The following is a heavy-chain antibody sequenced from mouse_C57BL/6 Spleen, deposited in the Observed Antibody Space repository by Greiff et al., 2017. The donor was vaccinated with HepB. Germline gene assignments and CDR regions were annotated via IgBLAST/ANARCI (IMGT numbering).Heavy chain of an antibody. CDR2: MNPSSGST. CDR3: ARSNSSYYYGSSYWYFDV. J-gene: IGHJ1*03. V-gene: IGHV1-7*01. Sequence: VQLQQSGAELAKPGASVKLSCKASGYTFTSYWMHWVKQRPGQGLEWIGYMNPSSGSTKYNQKFKDKATLTADKYSSTAYMQLSSLTYEDSAVYYCARSNSSYYYGSSYWYFDVWGTGTTVTVSS. D-gene: IGHD1-1*01. CDR1: GYTFTSYW.